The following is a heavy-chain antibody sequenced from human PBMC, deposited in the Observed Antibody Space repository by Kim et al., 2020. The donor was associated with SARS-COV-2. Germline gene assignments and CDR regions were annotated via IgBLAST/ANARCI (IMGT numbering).Heavy chain of an antibody. V-gene: IGHV3-7*01. CDR2: IKQDGIDK. J-gene: IGHJ6*03. Sequence: GGSLRLSCAASGFTFRDYWMSWVRQAPGKGLEWVASIKQDGIDKHHMDSVKGRLTISRDNAKNSLYLQMNSLRVEDTAVYYCARLQYYIDVWGKGTNVTV. CDR3: ARLQYYIDV. CDR1: GFTFRDYW.